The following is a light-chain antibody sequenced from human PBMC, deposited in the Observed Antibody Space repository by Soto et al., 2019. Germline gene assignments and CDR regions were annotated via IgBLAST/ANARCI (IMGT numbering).Light chain of an antibody. CDR2: GAS. CDR1: QSVSSSY. J-gene: IGKJ1*01. V-gene: IGKV3-20*01. CDR3: QQYGSSPPWT. Sequence: VLTQSAGALSLSPGERATLSCRASQSVSSSYLAWYQQKPGQAPRLLIYGASSRATGIPDRFSGSGSGTDFTLTISRLEPEDFAVYYCQQYGSSPPWTFGQGTKVDIK.